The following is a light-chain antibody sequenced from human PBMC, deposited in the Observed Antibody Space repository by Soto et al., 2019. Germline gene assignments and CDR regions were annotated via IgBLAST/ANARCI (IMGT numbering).Light chain of an antibody. J-gene: IGKJ4*01. CDR1: QGIRRD. CDR2: AVS. CDR3: LQHNSYPLT. Sequence: DIQMTQSPSSLSAPVGGRVTITCRASQGIRRDLGWYQQKPGKAPTRLIYAVSSLHSGVPSRFSGSGSGTEITLTISSLQPLDSATYYCLQHNSYPLTFGGGTKVEIK. V-gene: IGKV1-17*01.